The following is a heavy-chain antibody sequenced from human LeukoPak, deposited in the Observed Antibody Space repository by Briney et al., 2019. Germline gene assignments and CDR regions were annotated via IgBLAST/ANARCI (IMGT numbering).Heavy chain of an antibody. D-gene: IGHD3-10*02. CDR3: ASPLLFGETALDY. V-gene: IGHV5-51*01. CDR2: IYPGDSDI. Sequence: GESLKISCKGSGYSFSSYWIGWVRQMPGKGLEWLGIIYPGDSDIRYSPSFQGQVTISADKSISTAYLQWSSLKASDTAMYYCASPLLFGETALDYWGQGTLVTVSS. CDR1: GYSFSSYW. J-gene: IGHJ4*02.